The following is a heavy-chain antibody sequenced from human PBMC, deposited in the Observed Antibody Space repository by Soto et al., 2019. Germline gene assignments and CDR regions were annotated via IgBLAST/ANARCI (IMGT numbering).Heavy chain of an antibody. D-gene: IGHD3-16*01. Sequence: PSETLSLTCTVSGGSISSSSYYWGWIRQHPGKRLEWIGSIYYSGHTHYNPSLKSRVTISVDTSKNQFSLKLSSVTAADTAVYYCARHNGPLYVGYYYDMDVWGQGTTVTVSS. CDR1: GGSISSSSYY. V-gene: IGHV4-39*01. J-gene: IGHJ6*02. CDR3: ARHNGPLYVGYYYDMDV. CDR2: IYYSGHT.